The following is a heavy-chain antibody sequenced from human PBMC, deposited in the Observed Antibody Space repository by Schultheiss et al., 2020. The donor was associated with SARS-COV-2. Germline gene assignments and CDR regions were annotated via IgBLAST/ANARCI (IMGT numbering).Heavy chain of an antibody. D-gene: IGHD2-21*01. CDR3: ARDCGKGYGMDV. CDR2: ISGSSCYI. Sequence: GGSLRLSCAASGFTIRTYSMNWVRQAPGKGLEWVSYISGSSCYIYNADSVKGRFTISRDNAKNSLYLQMNSLRDEDTAVYYCARDCGKGYGMDVWGQGTTVTVSS. V-gene: IGHV3-48*02. J-gene: IGHJ6*02. CDR1: GFTIRTYS.